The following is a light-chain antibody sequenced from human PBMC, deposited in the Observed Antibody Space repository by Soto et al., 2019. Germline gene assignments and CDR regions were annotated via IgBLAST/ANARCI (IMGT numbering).Light chain of an antibody. CDR1: SSDVGGYNY. CDR2: EVS. V-gene: IGLV2-14*01. CDR3: SSYTRSNTYV. J-gene: IGLJ1*01. Sequence: QSALTQPASVSGSPGQSITISCTGTSSDVGGYNYVSWSQQHPGKAPQLMIYEVSNRPSGVSNRFSGSKSGNTASLTIYGLQAEDEADYCCSSYTRSNTYVSGNGTKVTV.